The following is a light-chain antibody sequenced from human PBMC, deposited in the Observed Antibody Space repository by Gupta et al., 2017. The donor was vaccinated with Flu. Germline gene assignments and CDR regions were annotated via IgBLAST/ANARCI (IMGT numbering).Light chain of an antibody. J-gene: IGKJ4*01. CDR2: GVS. Sequence: ENVLTQSPATLSVSPGERATLSCGASQSVSGNLAWYQQKPGQPPRLLIYGVSTRATGIPARFSGSGSGTEFTLTISSLQSEDFAVYYCQQDNNWPLTFGGGTKVEI. CDR3: QQDNNWPLT. CDR1: QSVSGN. V-gene: IGKV3-15*01.